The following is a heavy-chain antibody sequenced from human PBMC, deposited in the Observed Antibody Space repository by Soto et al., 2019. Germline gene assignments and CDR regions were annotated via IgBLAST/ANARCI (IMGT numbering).Heavy chain of an antibody. D-gene: IGHD3-16*02. Sequence: ESGGGLVQPGGSLRLSCAASGFTFSSYWMSWVRQAPGKGLEWVANIKQDGSEKYYVDSVKGRFTISRDNAKNSLYLQMNSLRAEDTAVYYCARSGIMITFGGVIVYDAFDIWGQGTMVTVSS. CDR1: GFTFSSYW. CDR3: ARSGIMITFGGVIVYDAFDI. V-gene: IGHV3-7*01. J-gene: IGHJ3*02. CDR2: IKQDGSEK.